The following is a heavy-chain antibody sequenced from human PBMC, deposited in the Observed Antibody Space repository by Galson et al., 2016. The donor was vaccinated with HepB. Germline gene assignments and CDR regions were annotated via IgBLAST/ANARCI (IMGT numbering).Heavy chain of an antibody. CDR3: ATDGYDQKGDDY. V-gene: IGHV3-23*01. J-gene: IGHJ4*02. D-gene: IGHD5-12*01. CDR1: GFTFSSYA. CDR2: ISGSGGST. Sequence: SLRLSCAASGFTFSSYAMSWVRQAPGKGLEWVSAISGSGGSTYYADSVKGRFTISRDNSKNTLYLQMNSLRAEDTAVDYCATDGYDQKGDDYWGQGTLVSVSS.